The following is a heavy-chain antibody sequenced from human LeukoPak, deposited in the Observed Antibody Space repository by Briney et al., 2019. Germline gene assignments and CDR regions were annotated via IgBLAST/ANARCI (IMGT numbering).Heavy chain of an antibody. CDR3: ASWWELLRGVDY. J-gene: IGHJ4*02. CDR1: GFTLSSYA. V-gene: IGHV3-23*01. CDR2: ISGSGGST. Sequence: GGSLRLSCAASGFTLSSYAMSWVRQAPGKGLEWVSAISGSGGSTYYADSVKGRFTISRDNSKNTLYLQMNSLRAEDAAVYYCASWWELLRGVDYWGQGTLVTVSS. D-gene: IGHD1-26*01.